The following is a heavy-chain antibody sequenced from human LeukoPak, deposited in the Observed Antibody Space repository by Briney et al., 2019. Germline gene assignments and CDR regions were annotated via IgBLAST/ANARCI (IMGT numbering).Heavy chain of an antibody. CDR1: GFTFSNYE. CDR3: AKSLGGDYGSGSYYVVFDS. J-gene: IGHJ4*02. CDR2: ISGSGSIT. Sequence: GGSLRLSCAASGFTFSNYEMNWVRQAPGKGLEWVSSISGSGSITYYADSVKGRFTISRDTSKNTLWLQMNSLRVDNTALYYCAKSLGGDYGSGSYYVVFDSWGQGTLVTVSS. D-gene: IGHD3-10*01. V-gene: IGHV3-23*01.